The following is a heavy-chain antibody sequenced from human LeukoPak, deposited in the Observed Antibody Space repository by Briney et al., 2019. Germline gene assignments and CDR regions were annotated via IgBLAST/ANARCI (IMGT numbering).Heavy chain of an antibody. CDR2: IRQDGGEK. CDR1: GITFSRYW. Sequence: GGSLRLSCVDSGITFSRYWMSWVRRAPGKGLEWVANIRQDGGEKYYVDSVKGRFTISRDNAKNSVYLQMSSLRVEDTAVYYCARDGRPLDYWGQGTLVTVSS. J-gene: IGHJ4*02. V-gene: IGHV3-7*03. CDR3: ARDGRPLDY.